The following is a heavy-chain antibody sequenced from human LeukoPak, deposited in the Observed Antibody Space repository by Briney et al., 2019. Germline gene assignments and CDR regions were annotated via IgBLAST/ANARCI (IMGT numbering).Heavy chain of an antibody. CDR2: ISSSGSGGNT. CDR1: GVTLSSYA. V-gene: IGHV3-23*01. CDR3: AKERTVGASYWYFDL. J-gene: IGHJ2*01. D-gene: IGHD1-26*01. Sequence: QPGGSLRLSCAASGVTLSSYAMSWARQAPGKGLEWVSGISSSGSGGNTYYADSVKGRFTISRDSSKNTLFLHMNTLRAEDTAIYYCAKERTVGASYWYFDLWGRGTLVTVSS.